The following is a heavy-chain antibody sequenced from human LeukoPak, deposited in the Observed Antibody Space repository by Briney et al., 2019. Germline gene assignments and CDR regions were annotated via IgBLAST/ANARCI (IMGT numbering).Heavy chain of an antibody. V-gene: IGHV3-23*01. Sequence: GGSLRLSCVASGLAFNTYVMSWVRQAPGKGLEWVAAINGGGSNTYYADSVKGRFTVSRDHSQNTLYFQMNSLRAEDTAVYYCARAEWDLIYRHWGQGTLVTVSS. CDR3: ARAEWDLIYRH. J-gene: IGHJ1*01. CDR1: GLAFNTYV. CDR2: INGGGSNT. D-gene: IGHD1-26*01.